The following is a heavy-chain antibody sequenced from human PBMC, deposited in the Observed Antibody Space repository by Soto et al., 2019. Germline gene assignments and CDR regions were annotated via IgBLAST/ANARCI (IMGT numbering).Heavy chain of an antibody. Sequence: WASVKVSCKASGYTFTSYGISWVRQAPGQGLEWMGWISAYNGNTNYAQKLQGRVTMTTDTSTSTAYMELRSLRSDDTAVYYCAGTIITMVRGIPELNYYGMDVWGQGTTVTVSS. CDR3: AGTIITMVRGIPELNYYGMDV. D-gene: IGHD3-10*01. J-gene: IGHJ6*02. CDR1: GYTFTSYG. CDR2: ISAYNGNT. V-gene: IGHV1-18*01.